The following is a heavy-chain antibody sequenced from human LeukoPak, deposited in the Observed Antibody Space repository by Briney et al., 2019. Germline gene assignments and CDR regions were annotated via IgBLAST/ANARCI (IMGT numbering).Heavy chain of an antibody. D-gene: IGHD3-16*01. CDR3: AVGDEFSSDDY. Sequence: AGGSLRLSCAASGFTFSSYSMNWVRQAPGKGLEWVSSISSSSSYIYYADSVKGRFTISRDNAKNSLYLQMSSLRAEDTAAYYCAVGDEFSSDDYWGQGTLVTVSS. V-gene: IGHV3-21*01. J-gene: IGHJ4*02. CDR1: GFTFSSYS. CDR2: ISSSSSYI.